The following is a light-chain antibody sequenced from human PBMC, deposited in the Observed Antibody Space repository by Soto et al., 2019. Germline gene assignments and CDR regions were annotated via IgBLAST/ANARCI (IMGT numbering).Light chain of an antibody. Sequence: DIQMAQSPSSLSASVGDRVTITGRASQSIRTFLNWYQQRPGKAPKLLIYAASSLQSGVPSRFSASGSGTDFTLTITSLQPEDFATYYCQQSHSTPFTFGPGTKVEIK. CDR1: QSIRTF. V-gene: IGKV1-39*01. CDR3: QQSHSTPFT. J-gene: IGKJ3*01. CDR2: AAS.